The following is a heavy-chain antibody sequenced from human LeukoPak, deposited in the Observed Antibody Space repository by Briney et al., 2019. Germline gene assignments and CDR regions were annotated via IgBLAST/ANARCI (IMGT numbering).Heavy chain of an antibody. CDR2: INPNSGGT. D-gene: IGHD3-10*01. Sequence: ASVKVSCKASGYTFTGYYIHWVRQAPGQGLEWMGWINPNSGGTTYAQKFQGRVTMTRDTTISTAYMELSRLRSDDTAVYYCARDISAGIQASQGWFDPWGQGTLVTVSS. CDR1: GYTFTGYY. J-gene: IGHJ5*02. V-gene: IGHV1-2*02. CDR3: ARDISAGIQASQGWFDP.